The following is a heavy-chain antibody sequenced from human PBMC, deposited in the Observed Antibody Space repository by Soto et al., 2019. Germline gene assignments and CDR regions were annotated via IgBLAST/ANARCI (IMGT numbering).Heavy chain of an antibody. J-gene: IGHJ4*02. CDR3: ARGSFRRASYIDY. V-gene: IGHV4-31*03. CDR1: GGSISSGGYY. Sequence: PSETLSLTCTVSGGSISSGGYYWSWIRQHPGKGLEWIGYIYYSGSTYYNPSLKSRVTISVDTSKNQFSLKLSSVTAADTAVYYCARGSFRRASYIDYWGQGTLVTVST. D-gene: IGHD3-3*02. CDR2: IYYSGST.